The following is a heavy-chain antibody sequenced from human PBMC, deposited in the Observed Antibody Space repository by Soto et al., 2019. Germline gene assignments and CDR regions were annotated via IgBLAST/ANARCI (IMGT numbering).Heavy chain of an antibody. V-gene: IGHV4-59*08. J-gene: IGHJ4*02. Sequence: QVQLQESGPGLVKPSETLSLTCSVSGGSIGSYYWSWIRQPPGKGLEWIGYIYYSGSTNYNPSLNRRATISVDTSKSQFSLKLSSGTAADTAGYDCARGGWRQIDYWGQGTRVTVSS. D-gene: IGHD3-16*01. CDR1: GGSIGSYY. CDR3: ARGGWRQIDY. CDR2: IYYSGST.